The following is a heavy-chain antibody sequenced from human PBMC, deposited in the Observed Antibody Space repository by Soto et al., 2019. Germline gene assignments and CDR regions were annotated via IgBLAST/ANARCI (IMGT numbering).Heavy chain of an antibody. J-gene: IGHJ3*02. Sequence: QVQLVQSGAEVKKPGASVKVSCKTSGYTFTSYDIHWVRQAPGQGLEWMGWMNPNSGNTAYAQKFQGRVTMTRNNSISTAYMERSSLRSEDTAGYYCARERARGAFDIWGQGTMVTVSS. V-gene: IGHV1-8*01. CDR2: MNPNSGNT. CDR1: GYTFTSYD. CDR3: ARERARGAFDI.